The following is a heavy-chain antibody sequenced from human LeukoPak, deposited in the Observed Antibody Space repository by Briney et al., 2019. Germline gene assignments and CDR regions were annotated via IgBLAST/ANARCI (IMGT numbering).Heavy chain of an antibody. Sequence: GGSLRFSCAASGFTFSDYYMSGIRQAPGKGLEWVSYISSSSSYTNYADFVKGRFTISRDNAKNSLYLQMNSLRAEDTAVYYCARDLLVVPAAIGWFDPWGQGTLVTVSS. J-gene: IGHJ5*02. CDR2: ISSSSSYT. CDR1: GFTFSDYY. D-gene: IGHD2-2*02. CDR3: ARDLLVVPAAIGWFDP. V-gene: IGHV3-11*06.